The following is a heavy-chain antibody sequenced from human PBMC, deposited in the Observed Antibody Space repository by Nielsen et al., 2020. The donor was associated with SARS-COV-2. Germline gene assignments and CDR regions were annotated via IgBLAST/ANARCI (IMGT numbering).Heavy chain of an antibody. CDR1: GYTFTTYY. J-gene: IGHJ5*02. V-gene: IGHV1-46*01. CDR3: ARGISASGRTAFDP. D-gene: IGHD6-13*01. Sequence: ASVKVSCKASGYTFTTYYVHWVRQAPGQGLEWMGLINPNGGSTSSAQKFQGRVTMIRDTSTSTFYMELVNLRSEDAAVYFCARGISASGRTAFDPWGQGTLVTVSS. CDR2: INPNGGST.